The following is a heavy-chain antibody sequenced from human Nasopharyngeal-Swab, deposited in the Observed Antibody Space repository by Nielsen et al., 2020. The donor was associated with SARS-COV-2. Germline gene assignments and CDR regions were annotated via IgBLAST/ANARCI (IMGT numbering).Heavy chain of an antibody. J-gene: IGHJ3*02. CDR3: GASSRAFDI. V-gene: IGHV3-30-3*01. CDR1: GFTFSSYA. D-gene: IGHD6-13*01. CDR2: ISYDGSNK. Sequence: GGSLRLSCAASGFTFSSYAMHWVRQAPGKGLEWVAVISYDGSNKYYADSVKDRFTISRDNSKNTLYLQMNSLRAEDTAVYYCGASSRAFDIWGQGTMVTVSS.